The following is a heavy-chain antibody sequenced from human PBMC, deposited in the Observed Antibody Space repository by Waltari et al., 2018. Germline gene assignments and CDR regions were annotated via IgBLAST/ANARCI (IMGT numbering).Heavy chain of an antibody. V-gene: IGHV3-53*01. J-gene: IGHJ5*02. CDR2: IYSGGST. CDR3: ARPVGNET. D-gene: IGHD1-26*01. Sequence: EVQLVESGGGLVQPGGSVRLSCAASGFSVSGVYITWVTQAPGKGLKCVSIIYSGGSTYYADSVKGRFTISRDNSKNTVFLQMNSLRVDDTAVYYCARPVGNETWGQGTLVTVSS. CDR1: GFSVSGVY.